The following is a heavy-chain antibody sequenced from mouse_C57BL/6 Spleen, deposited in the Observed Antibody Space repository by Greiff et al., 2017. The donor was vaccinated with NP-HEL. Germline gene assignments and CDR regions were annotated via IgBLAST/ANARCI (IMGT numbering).Heavy chain of an antibody. CDR1: GYTFTSYW. CDR3: AREGGWDGYQYYFDY. D-gene: IGHD2-3*01. V-gene: IGHV1-64*01. Sequence: QVQLQQPGAELVKPGASVTLSCKASGYTFTSYWMHWVKQRPGHGLEWIGMIHPNSGSTNYNEKFKSKATLTVDKSSSTDYLQLSSLTSEDSAVYDCAREGGWDGYQYYFDYWGQGTTLTVSS. J-gene: IGHJ2*01. CDR2: IHPNSGST.